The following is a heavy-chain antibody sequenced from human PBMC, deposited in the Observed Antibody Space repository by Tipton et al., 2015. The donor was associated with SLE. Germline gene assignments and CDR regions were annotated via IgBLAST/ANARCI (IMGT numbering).Heavy chain of an antibody. CDR3: TRAEFSSNWYMYWHFDL. CDR2: IDHSGVT. Sequence: TLSLTCAVYGRSFIGSYWTWIRQPPGKGLEWIGDIDHSGVTHYNPSLKSRVTISRDTSGNQFSLNLRSVTASDTAVYFCTRAEFSSNWYMYWHFDLWGRAPCSLSPQ. D-gene: IGHD6-13*01. J-gene: IGHJ2*01. V-gene: IGHV4-34*01. CDR1: GRSFIGSY.